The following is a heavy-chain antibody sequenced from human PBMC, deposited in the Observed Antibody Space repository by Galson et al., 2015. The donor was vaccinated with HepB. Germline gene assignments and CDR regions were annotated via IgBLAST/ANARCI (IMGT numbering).Heavy chain of an antibody. CDR3: ARGNRRIRGFAY. V-gene: IGHV1-8*01. CDR2: MNPNSGNT. Sequence: SVKVSCKASGYTFTSYDINWVRQATGQGLEWMGWMNPNSGNTGYAQKFQGRVTMTRNTSISTAYMELSSLRSEDTAVYYCARGNRRIRGFAYWGQGTLVTVSS. D-gene: IGHD1-14*01. J-gene: IGHJ4*02. CDR1: GYTFTSYD.